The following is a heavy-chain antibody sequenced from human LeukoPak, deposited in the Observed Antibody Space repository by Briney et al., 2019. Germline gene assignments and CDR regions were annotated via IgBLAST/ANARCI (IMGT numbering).Heavy chain of an antibody. CDR1: GFTFSSYW. Sequence: GGSLRLSCAASGFTFSSYWMHWVRQAPGKGLVWVSRVNSDGGSTSYADFVKGRFTISRDNAKNTLYLQMNSLRAEDTAVYYCARHSRGRWYVFDYWGQGTLVTVSS. CDR3: ARHSRGRWYVFDY. D-gene: IGHD6-13*01. CDR2: VNSDGGST. J-gene: IGHJ4*02. V-gene: IGHV3-74*01.